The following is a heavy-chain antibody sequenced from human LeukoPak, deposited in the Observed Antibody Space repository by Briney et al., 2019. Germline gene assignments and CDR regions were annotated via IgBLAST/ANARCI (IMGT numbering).Heavy chain of an antibody. CDR2: IYYSGST. D-gene: IGHD1-26*01. Sequence: PSETLSLTCTVSGGSISSSSYYWGWIRQPPGKGLEWIGSIYYSGSTYYNPSLKSRVTISVDTSKNQFSLKLSSVTAADTAVYYCARRVGATRGFDYWGQGTLVTVSS. V-gene: IGHV4-39*07. J-gene: IGHJ4*02. CDR3: ARRVGATRGFDY. CDR1: GGSISSSSYY.